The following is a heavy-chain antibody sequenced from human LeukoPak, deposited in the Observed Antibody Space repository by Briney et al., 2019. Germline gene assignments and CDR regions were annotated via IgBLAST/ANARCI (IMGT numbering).Heavy chain of an antibody. CDR3: ARASNPSVTTLPFDI. J-gene: IGHJ3*02. D-gene: IGHD4-17*01. Sequence: GGSLRLSCAASGFTFSSYGMHWVRQAPGKGLEWVAVIWYDGSNKYYADSVKGRFTISRDNSKNTLYLQMNSLRAEDTAVYYCARASNPSVTTLPFDIWGQGTMVTVSS. CDR1: GFTFSSYG. CDR2: IWYDGSNK. V-gene: IGHV3-33*08.